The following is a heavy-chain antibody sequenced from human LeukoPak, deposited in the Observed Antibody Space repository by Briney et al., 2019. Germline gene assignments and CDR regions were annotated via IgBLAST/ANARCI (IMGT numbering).Heavy chain of an antibody. J-gene: IGHJ3*02. Sequence: GGSLRLSFAASGFTFSSYGMHWVRQAPGKGLEWVAFIRYDGSNKYYEDPVKGRFTISRDNSKNTLYLQMNSLRVEDTAVYYCAKDPNGDYLGAFDSWGQGTMVTVSS. CDR3: AKDPNGDYLGAFDS. CDR1: GFTFSSYG. CDR2: IRYDGSNK. V-gene: IGHV3-30*02. D-gene: IGHD4-17*01.